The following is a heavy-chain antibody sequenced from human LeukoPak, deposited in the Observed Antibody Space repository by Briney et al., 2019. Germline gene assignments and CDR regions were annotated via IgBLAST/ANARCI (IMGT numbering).Heavy chain of an antibody. J-gene: IGHJ6*02. D-gene: IGHD7-27*01. V-gene: IGHV3-33*01. Sequence: GGSLRLSCAASGFTFSSYGMHWVRQAPGKGLEWVAVIWYDGSNKYYADSVKGRFTISRDNSKNTLYQQMNSLRAEDTAVYYCARQSGLTGPYYYYGMDVWGQGTTVTVSS. CDR2: IWYDGSNK. CDR3: ARQSGLTGPYYYYGMDV. CDR1: GFTFSSYG.